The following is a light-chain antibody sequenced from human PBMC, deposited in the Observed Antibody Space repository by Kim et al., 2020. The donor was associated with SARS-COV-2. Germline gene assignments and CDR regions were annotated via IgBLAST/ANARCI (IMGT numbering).Light chain of an antibody. J-gene: IGKJ4*01. CDR3: QQYGSSPPLT. V-gene: IGKV3-20*01. CDR1: QSVSSSY. Sequence: PGERATRSCRASQSVSSSYLAWYQQKPGQAPRLLIYGASSRATGIPDRCSGSGSGTEFTLTISRLEPEDFAVYYCQQYGSSPPLTFGGGTKVDIK. CDR2: GAS.